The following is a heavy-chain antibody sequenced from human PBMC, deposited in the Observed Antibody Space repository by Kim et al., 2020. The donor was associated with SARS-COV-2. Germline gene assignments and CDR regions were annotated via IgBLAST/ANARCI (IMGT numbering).Heavy chain of an antibody. CDR3: SRGPGPVDY. CDR1: GYTFSNNP. V-gene: IGHV7-4-1*02. J-gene: IGHJ4*02. CDR2: IDTRTGKP. Sequence: ASVKVSCKASGYTFSNNPINWMRQAPGQGLEWMGWIDTRTGKPAYAQGFTGRFVFSVDTSVTTTYLHITSLKAEDTAVYYCSRGPGPVDYWGQGPLVIVS.